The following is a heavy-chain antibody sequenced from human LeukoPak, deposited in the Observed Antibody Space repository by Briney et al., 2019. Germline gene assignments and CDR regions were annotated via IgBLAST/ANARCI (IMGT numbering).Heavy chain of an antibody. J-gene: IGHJ4*02. CDR3: AKVAGVYYFDY. V-gene: IGHV3-30*18. CDR1: GFXFSSYG. CDR2: ISYDGSSK. Sequence: GGSLRLSCAASGFXFSSYGIHWVRQAPGKGLGWVAVISYDGSSKYFADSVKGRFTISRDNSKNTLYLQMNSLRAEDTAVYYCAKVAGVYYFDYWGQGTLVTVSS. D-gene: IGHD2-15*01.